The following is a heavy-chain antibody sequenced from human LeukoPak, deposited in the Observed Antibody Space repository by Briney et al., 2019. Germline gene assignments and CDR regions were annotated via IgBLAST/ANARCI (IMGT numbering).Heavy chain of an antibody. CDR3: ARGPYYASGTYYNVDY. CDR1: GFTFSSYE. V-gene: IGHV3-48*03. Sequence: GGSLRLSCAASGFTFSSYEMNWVRQAPGKGLEWVSYISSSGSTIYYADSVKGRFTISRDNAKNSLYLHMNSLRAEDTAFYYCARGPYYASGTYYNVDYWGQGTLVTVSS. D-gene: IGHD3-10*01. CDR2: ISSSGSTI. J-gene: IGHJ4*02.